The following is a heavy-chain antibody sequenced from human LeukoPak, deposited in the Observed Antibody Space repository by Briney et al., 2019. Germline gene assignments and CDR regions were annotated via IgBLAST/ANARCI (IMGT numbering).Heavy chain of an antibody. CDR1: GFTFSNYW. V-gene: IGHV3-7*01. Sequence: GGSLRLSCLASGFTFSNYWMSWVRQAPGKGLEWVASISQEGTEKQYVDSVKGRFTISRDSAKNSLYLQMNSLRVEDTAVYYCARDYYFDSRRYNYIPLDDWGQGTLVTVSS. J-gene: IGHJ4*02. D-gene: IGHD3-22*01. CDR3: ARDYYFDSRRYNYIPLDD. CDR2: ISQEGTEK.